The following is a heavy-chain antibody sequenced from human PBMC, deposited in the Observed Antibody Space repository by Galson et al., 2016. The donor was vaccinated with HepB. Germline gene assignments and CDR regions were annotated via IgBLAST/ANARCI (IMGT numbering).Heavy chain of an antibody. CDR3: ARVGPPPEGYPSHWGGMDV. D-gene: IGHD3-16*01. Sequence: SLRLSCAASGFTSGSYWMSWVRQPPGKGLEWVAMVNQDGSENYYVDSVKGRFTISRDNAKNSLFLQMNSLRAEDTAIYYCARVGPPPEGYPSHWGGMDVWGQGTTVTVSS. CDR1: GFTSGSYW. V-gene: IGHV3-7*03. J-gene: IGHJ6*02. CDR2: VNQDGSEN.